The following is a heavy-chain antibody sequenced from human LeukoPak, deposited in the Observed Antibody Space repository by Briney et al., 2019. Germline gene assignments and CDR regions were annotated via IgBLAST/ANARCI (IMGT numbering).Heavy chain of an antibody. Sequence: GGSLRLSCAASGFSFSSYAMSWVRQAPGKGLEWVSTISSSGGNTYYADSVKGRFTISRDNSESTFCLQMSSLRAEDTAVYYCAKSGSSTWYYFDYWGQGTLVTVSS. V-gene: IGHV3-23*01. CDR1: GFSFSSYA. CDR2: ISSSGGNT. D-gene: IGHD6-13*01. CDR3: AKSGSSTWYYFDY. J-gene: IGHJ4*02.